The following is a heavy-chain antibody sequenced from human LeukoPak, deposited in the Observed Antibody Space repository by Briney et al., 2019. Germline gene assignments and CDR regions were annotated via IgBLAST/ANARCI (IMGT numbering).Heavy chain of an antibody. CDR3: ARDSSSRGFDP. CDR2: IYYSGST. J-gene: IGHJ5*02. Sequence: SETLSLTCTVSGGSISSSSYYWGWIRQPPGKGLEWIGSIYYSGSTYYNPFLKSRVTISVDTSKNQFSLKLSSVTAADTAVYYCARDSSSRGFDPWGQGTLVTVSS. V-gene: IGHV4-39*07. CDR1: GGSISSSSYY. D-gene: IGHD6-13*01.